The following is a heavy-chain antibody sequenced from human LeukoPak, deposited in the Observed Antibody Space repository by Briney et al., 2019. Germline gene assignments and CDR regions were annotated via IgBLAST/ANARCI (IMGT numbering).Heavy chain of an antibody. CDR1: DGSMTNYH. Sequence: SETLSLTCTVSDGSMTNYHWTWIRQSPGKAPEYIGYIYNIETTNYNPSLKSRVTVSVDTSKNQFSLKLTSVTAADTAVYYCARGGYCSGGSCYGGGFDYWGQGILVTVSS. CDR2: IYNIETT. V-gene: IGHV4-59*12. J-gene: IGHJ4*02. CDR3: ARGGYCSGGSCYGGGFDY. D-gene: IGHD2-15*01.